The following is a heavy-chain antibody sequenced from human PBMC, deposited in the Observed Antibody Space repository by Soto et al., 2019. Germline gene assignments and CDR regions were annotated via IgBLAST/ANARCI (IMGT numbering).Heavy chain of an antibody. CDR3: ARDGDYFSLHF. CDR1: GGTFSSYP. CDR2: IIPILGLP. V-gene: IGHV1-69*04. D-gene: IGHD4-17*01. J-gene: IGHJ3*01. Sequence: QVHLMQSGTEVKKPGSSVKVSCKASGGTFSSYPISWVRQAPGQGLEWMGRIIPILGLPNYGQKFQGRVTISADISTSTAYLELSNLRSQDTAVYYYARDGDYFSLHFWGQGTMVAVSS.